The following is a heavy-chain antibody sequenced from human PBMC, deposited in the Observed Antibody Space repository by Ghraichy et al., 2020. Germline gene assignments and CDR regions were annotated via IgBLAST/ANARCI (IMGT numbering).Heavy chain of an antibody. V-gene: IGHV1-18*01. D-gene: IGHD3-22*01. J-gene: IGHJ4*02. Sequence: ASVKVSCKASGYTFTNYGISWVRQAPGQGLEWMGWIGSYNDNTHYAQKIQGRVTMTTDTSTSTAYMELRSLTSDDTAVYYCARAAEVVVEDYWGQGTLLTVSS. CDR2: IGSYNDNT. CDR1: GYTFTNYG. CDR3: ARAAEVVVEDY.